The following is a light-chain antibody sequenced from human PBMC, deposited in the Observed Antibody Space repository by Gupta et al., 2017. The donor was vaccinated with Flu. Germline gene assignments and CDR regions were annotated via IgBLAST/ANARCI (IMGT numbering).Light chain of an antibody. Sequence: KVTITCSGSSSDIGNYYLYWFQRLPGTAPKLLIYDTNKRPAGIPGRFAGSKAGTSATLSITGLQTGDEADYYCATWGWSLSVWVFGGGTKLTVL. J-gene: IGLJ3*02. CDR2: DTN. CDR3: ATWGWSLSVWV. CDR1: SSDIGNYY. V-gene: IGLV1-51*01.